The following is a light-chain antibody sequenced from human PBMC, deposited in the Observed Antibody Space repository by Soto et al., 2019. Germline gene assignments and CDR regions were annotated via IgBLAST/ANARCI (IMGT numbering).Light chain of an antibody. V-gene: IGKV1-5*01. J-gene: IGKJ1*01. Sequence: DIQMTQSPSTLSASVGDRVTITCRASQSISNSLAWYQQKPGKAPKLLIYDASNLESGVPSRFSGSGSGTEFTLTITSLQPDDFATHYCQQYNSYSPETFGQGTKVDIK. CDR2: DAS. CDR1: QSISNS. CDR3: QQYNSYSPET.